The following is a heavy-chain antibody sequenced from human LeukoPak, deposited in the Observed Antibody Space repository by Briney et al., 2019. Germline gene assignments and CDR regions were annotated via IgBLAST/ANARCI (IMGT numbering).Heavy chain of an antibody. Sequence: SETLSLTCTVSGGSISSTSYYWGWIRQPPGKGLEWIGSIYDSGSTYYNPSLRSRVTISVDTSKNQFSLKLSSVAAADTAMYYCARDGQFGGYRGFWYFDLWGRGTLVTVSS. V-gene: IGHV4-39*07. CDR1: GGSISSTSYY. CDR2: IYDSGST. D-gene: IGHD5-12*01. J-gene: IGHJ2*01. CDR3: ARDGQFGGYRGFWYFDL.